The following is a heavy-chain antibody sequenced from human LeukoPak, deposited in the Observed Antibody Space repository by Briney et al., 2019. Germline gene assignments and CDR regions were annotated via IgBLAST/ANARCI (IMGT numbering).Heavy chain of an antibody. CDR3: ARGGDNWSDP. J-gene: IGHJ5*02. V-gene: IGHV5-51*01. Sequence: GESLKISCKASGYSFSTYMIGWVRQMPGKGLEWMGIIYPGGPETRYTPSFQGQVTMSADKSISTAYLQWNSLKASDTAMYYCARGGDNWSDPWGQGTLVTVSS. CDR2: IYPGGPET. CDR1: GYSFSTYM.